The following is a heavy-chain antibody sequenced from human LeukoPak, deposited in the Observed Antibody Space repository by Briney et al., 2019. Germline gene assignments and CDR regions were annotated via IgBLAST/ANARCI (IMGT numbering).Heavy chain of an antibody. CDR2: IYYSGST. CDR3: ARTRYYYNSRSYGAPYYFGY. V-gene: IGHV4-39*01. Sequence: SETLSLTCAVSGGSISSNSYYWGWIRQPPGKGLEWIGSIYYSGSTYYNPSLKSRVTISVDTSKNQFSLKLSSVTAADTAVYYCARTRYYYNSRSYGAPYYFGYWGQGTLVTVSS. J-gene: IGHJ4*02. D-gene: IGHD3-10*01. CDR1: GGSISSNSYY.